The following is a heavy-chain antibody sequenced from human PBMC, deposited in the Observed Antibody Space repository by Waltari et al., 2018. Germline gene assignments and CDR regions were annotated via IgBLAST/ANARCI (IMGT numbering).Heavy chain of an antibody. CDR3: AKDHQWEVLLPIYQIDY. CDR2: ISFDGIDK. Sequence: QVQLVESGGGVVRPGRSMRIPCADSGVTFCSSSXXXXRQIPGKGLEWLTFISFDGIDKYYADSVKGRFTIYKDNSRNTLYLQMNSLRPEDTAVYFCAKDHQWEVLLPIYQIDYWGRGTLVTVSS. J-gene: IGHJ4*02. D-gene: IGHD1-26*01. CDR1: GVTFCSSS. V-gene: IGHV3-30*18.